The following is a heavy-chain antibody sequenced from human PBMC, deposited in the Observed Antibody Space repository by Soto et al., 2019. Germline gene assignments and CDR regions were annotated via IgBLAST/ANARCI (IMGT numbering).Heavy chain of an antibody. J-gene: IGHJ3*02. CDR3: ARDRGESHAFDI. V-gene: IGHV3-33*01. CDR2: IWYDGSNK. Sequence: GGSLRLSCAASGFTFSSYGMHWVRQAPGKGLEWVAVIWYDGSNKYYADSVKGRFTISRDNSKNTLYLQMNSLRAEDTAVYYCARDRGESHAFDIWGQGTMVTVSS. D-gene: IGHD3-10*01. CDR1: GFTFSSYG.